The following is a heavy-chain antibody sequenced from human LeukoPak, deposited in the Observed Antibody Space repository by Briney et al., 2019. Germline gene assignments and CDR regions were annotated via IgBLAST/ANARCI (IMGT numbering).Heavy chain of an antibody. CDR3: ARGGTIFGVALPRLNWFDP. J-gene: IGHJ5*02. V-gene: IGHV4-34*01. Sequence: SETLSLTCAVYGGSFSGYYWSWIRQPPGKGLEWIGEINHSGSTNYNPSLKSRVTISVDTSKNQFSLKLSSVTAADTAVYYCARGGTIFGVALPRLNWFDPWGQGTLVTVSS. D-gene: IGHD3-3*01. CDR2: INHSGST. CDR1: GGSFSGYY.